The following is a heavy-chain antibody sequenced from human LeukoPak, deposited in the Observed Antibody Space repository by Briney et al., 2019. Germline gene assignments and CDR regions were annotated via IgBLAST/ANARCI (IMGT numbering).Heavy chain of an antibody. Sequence: PSETLSLTCTVSGGSISSGDYYWSWIRQPPGKGLEWIGYIYYSGSTYYNPSLKSRVTISADTSKNQFSLKLSSVTATDTAVYYCAKHNYVSSPFDYWGQGTLVTVSS. CDR3: AKHNYVSSPFDY. J-gene: IGHJ4*02. CDR1: GGSISSGDYY. D-gene: IGHD6-13*01. V-gene: IGHV4-30-4*01. CDR2: IYYSGST.